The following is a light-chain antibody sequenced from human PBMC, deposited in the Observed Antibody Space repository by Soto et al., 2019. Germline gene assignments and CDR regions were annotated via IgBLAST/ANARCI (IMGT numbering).Light chain of an antibody. V-gene: IGLV2-23*02. J-gene: IGLJ3*02. CDR2: DVS. CDR1: SGDVGSYNF. Sequence: QSVLTQPASVSGSPGQSITISCTGASGDVGSYNFVSWYQQHPGKAPKLMIYDVSKRPSGVSNRFSGSKSGNTASLTISGLQAEDEADYYCCSYAGTSTWVFGGGTKLTVL. CDR3: CSYAGTSTWV.